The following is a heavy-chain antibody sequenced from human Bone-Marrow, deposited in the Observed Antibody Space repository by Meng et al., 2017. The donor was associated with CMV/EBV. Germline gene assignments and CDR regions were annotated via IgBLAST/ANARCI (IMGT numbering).Heavy chain of an antibody. CDR2: ISAYNGNT. V-gene: IGHV1-18*01. J-gene: IGHJ6*02. D-gene: IGHD2-2*02. CDR3: ARDVVVVPPAIKFRGYYGMDV. CDR1: GYTFTTYG. Sequence: ASVKVSCKASGYTFTTYGTSWVRQAPGHGLEWMGLISAYNGNTNYTQKLQGRVTMTTDTSTSTAYMELRSLRSDDTALYYCARDVVVVPPAIKFRGYYGMDVWGQGTTVTVSS.